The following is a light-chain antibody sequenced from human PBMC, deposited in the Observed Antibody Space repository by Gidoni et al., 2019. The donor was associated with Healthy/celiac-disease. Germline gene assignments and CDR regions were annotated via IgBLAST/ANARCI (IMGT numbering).Light chain of an antibody. V-gene: IGLV3-1*01. CDR1: KLGDKY. CDR2: QDS. Sequence: SYELTHPPSVSVSPGQTASITCSGDKLGDKYDCWYHQKPGQSPVLVIYQDSKRPSGIPERFSGSNSGNTATLTIRGTQAMDEAYYYCQAWDSSTAVFGGGTKLTVL. J-gene: IGLJ2*01. CDR3: QAWDSSTAV.